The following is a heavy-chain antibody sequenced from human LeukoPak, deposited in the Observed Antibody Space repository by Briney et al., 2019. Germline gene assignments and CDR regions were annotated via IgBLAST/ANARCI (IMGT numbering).Heavy chain of an antibody. CDR3: AKGDTTWELPHDY. Sequence: SETLSLTCTVSGDSISSDDYYWSWIRQPAGKGLEWIGRFSASGNSNYNPSLKSRLTISADRSKNQFSLKLSSVTAADTAVYYCAKGDTTWELPHDYWGQGTLVTVSS. CDR1: GDSISSDDYY. V-gene: IGHV4-61*02. CDR2: FSASGNS. D-gene: IGHD1-26*01. J-gene: IGHJ4*02.